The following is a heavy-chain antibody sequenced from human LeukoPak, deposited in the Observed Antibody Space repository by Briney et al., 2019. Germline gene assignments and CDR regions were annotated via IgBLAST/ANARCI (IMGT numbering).Heavy chain of an antibody. J-gene: IGHJ4*02. V-gene: IGHV4-39*07. Sequence: SETLSLTCTVSGDSISSSTYYWGWIRQPPGKGLEWIGSINNSGSAYYNPSLKSRVTISVDRSKNQFSLKLSSVTAADTAVYYCARVGRQLGTVFDYWGQGTLVTVSS. CDR1: GDSISSSTYY. D-gene: IGHD6-13*01. CDR2: INNSGSA. CDR3: ARVGRQLGTVFDY.